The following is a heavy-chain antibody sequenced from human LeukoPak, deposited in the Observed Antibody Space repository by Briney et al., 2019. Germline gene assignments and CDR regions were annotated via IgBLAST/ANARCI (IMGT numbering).Heavy chain of an antibody. V-gene: IGHV3-7*01. CDR3: ASWGRVVVVPAAIPGPYFDY. CDR2: IKQDGSEK. Sequence: PGGSLRLSCAASGFTFSSYWMSWVRQAPGKGLEWVANIKQDGSEKYYVDSVKGRFTISRDNAKNSLYLQMNSLRAEDAAVYYCASWGRVVVVPAAIPGPYFDYWGQGTLVTVSS. J-gene: IGHJ4*02. CDR1: GFTFSSYW. D-gene: IGHD2-2*02.